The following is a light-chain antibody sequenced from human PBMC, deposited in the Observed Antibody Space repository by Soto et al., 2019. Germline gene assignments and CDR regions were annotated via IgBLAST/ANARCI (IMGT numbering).Light chain of an antibody. CDR2: GAS. V-gene: IGKV3-15*01. CDR1: RSVSSN. J-gene: IGKJ1*01. Sequence: IVMTQSPTTLAVSPGDRANLSCRPGRSVSSNLARYQQKPGQAPRPLIYGASTRATGISDRFSGSESGTAFTLTISSLHSEDFAVYYCQVRTNWSIAFGRGTKVDI. CDR3: QVRTNWSIA.